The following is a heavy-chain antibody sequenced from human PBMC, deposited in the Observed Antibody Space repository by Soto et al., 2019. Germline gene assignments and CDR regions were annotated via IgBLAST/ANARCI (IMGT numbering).Heavy chain of an antibody. CDR2: IKQDGSEK. CDR1: GFTFSSYW. J-gene: IGHJ5*02. V-gene: IGHV3-7*01. Sequence: LRLSCAASGFTFSSYWMSWVRQAPGKGLEWVANIKQDGSEKYYVDSVKGRFTISRDNAKNSLYLQMNSLRAEDTAVYYCARDSLYSSSWYWFDPWGQGTLVTV. D-gene: IGHD6-13*01. CDR3: ARDSLYSSSWYWFDP.